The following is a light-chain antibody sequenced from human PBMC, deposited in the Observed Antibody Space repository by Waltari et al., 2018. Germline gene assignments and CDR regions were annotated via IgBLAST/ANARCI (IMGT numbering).Light chain of an antibody. CDR1: QSVSSSY. V-gene: IGKV3-20*01. CDR2: AAS. J-gene: IGKJ2*01. CDR3: QQYGRSPPYT. Sequence: EIVLTQSPGTLSLSPGESATLPCRASQSVSSSYLAWYQQKPGQAPRLLIYAASSRATGIPDRFSGSGSGKDFTLTINRLEPEDCAVYYCQQYGRSPPYTFGQGTKLEIK.